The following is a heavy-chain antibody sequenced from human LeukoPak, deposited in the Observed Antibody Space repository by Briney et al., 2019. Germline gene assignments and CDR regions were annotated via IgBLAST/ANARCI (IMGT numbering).Heavy chain of an antibody. CDR2: ISSSSSTI. J-gene: IGHJ4*02. Sequence: GGSLRLSCAASGFTFSSYSMNWVRQAPGKGLEGVSYISSSSSTIYYADSVKGRFTISRDNAKNSLYLQMNSLRAEDTAVYYCARDLDILTGYYIGSFFDYWGQGTLVTVSS. CDR3: ARDLDILTGYYIGSFFDY. D-gene: IGHD3-9*01. CDR1: GFTFSSYS. V-gene: IGHV3-48*01.